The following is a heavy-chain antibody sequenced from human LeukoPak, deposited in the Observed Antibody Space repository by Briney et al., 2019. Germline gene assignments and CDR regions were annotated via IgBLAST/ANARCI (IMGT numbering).Heavy chain of an antibody. Sequence: PGGSLRLSCAASGFTFSSYAMHWVRQAPGKGLEWVTVISYDGGNRYCADSVKGRFTISRDNSKNTLYLQMNSLRGEDTAVYFCARDLTVHYLDYWGQGTLVTVSS. CDR2: ISYDGGNR. J-gene: IGHJ4*02. CDR3: ARDLTVHYLDY. CDR1: GFTFSSYA. V-gene: IGHV3-30-3*01.